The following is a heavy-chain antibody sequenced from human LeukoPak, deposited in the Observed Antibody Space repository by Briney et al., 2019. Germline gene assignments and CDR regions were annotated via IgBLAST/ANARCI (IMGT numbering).Heavy chain of an antibody. CDR1: GFTFSDFW. Sequence: GGSLRLSCAASGFTFSDFWMHWVRQAPGKGLVWVSRISGGTVTNYADSVKGRLTISRDNAKNTLYLQMNSLRAEDTAVYYCARENYGDYVEAFDIWGQGTMVTVSS. V-gene: IGHV3-74*01. CDR3: ARENYGDYVEAFDI. J-gene: IGHJ3*02. D-gene: IGHD4-17*01. CDR2: ISGGTVT.